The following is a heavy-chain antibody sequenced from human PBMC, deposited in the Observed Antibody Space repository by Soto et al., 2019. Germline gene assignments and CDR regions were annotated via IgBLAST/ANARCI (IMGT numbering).Heavy chain of an antibody. CDR2: IYHSGST. Sequence: QLQLQESGAGLVKPSQTLSLTCAVSGGSISSGGYSWSWIRQPPGKGLEWIGYIYHSGSTYYNPSRKRRVTISVDRSKNQFALKLISVTAADTAVYYCARGGKTVTTFDYWGQGTLVTVSS. J-gene: IGHJ4*02. V-gene: IGHV4-30-2*01. D-gene: IGHD4-17*01. CDR3: ARGGKTVTTFDY. CDR1: GGSISSGGYS.